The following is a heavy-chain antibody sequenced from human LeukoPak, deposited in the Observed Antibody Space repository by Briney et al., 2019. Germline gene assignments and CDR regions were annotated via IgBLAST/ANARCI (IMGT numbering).Heavy chain of an antibody. CDR1: GFTFRTYG. Sequence: GGSLRLSCAASGFTFRTYGMNWVRQAPGKGLEWVAAIWYDGSNKYYADSVKGRFTISRDNSMNTLYLQMNSLKAEDSAVYYCAKRPRAVAEAYFDYWGQGTLVTVSS. V-gene: IGHV3-33*06. CDR2: IWYDGSNK. D-gene: IGHD6-19*01. J-gene: IGHJ4*02. CDR3: AKRPRAVAEAYFDY.